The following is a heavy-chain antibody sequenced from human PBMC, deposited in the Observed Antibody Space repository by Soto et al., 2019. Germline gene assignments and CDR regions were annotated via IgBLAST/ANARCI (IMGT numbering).Heavy chain of an antibody. CDR2: INWNSGSI. D-gene: IGHD6-13*01. Sequence: LSLTCSVSGVTMSYGGYSWSWVRQVPGKGLEWVSGINWNSGSIGYGDSVKGRFAISRDNAKNSLHLQMNSLSAEDTAFYYCVKDESINWYSGHFRHWGQGTLVTVSS. J-gene: IGHJ1*01. CDR1: GVTMSYGGYS. V-gene: IGHV3-9*01. CDR3: VKDESINWYSGHFRH.